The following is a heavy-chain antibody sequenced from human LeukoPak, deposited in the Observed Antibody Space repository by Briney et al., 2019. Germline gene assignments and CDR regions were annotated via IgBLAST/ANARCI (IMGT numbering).Heavy chain of an antibody. V-gene: IGHV4-61*02. CDR1: GGSLSSGNYY. CDR2: ISTSGST. D-gene: IGHD3-10*01. J-gene: IGHJ4*02. Sequence: SETLSLTCTVSGGSLSSGNYYWSWIRQPTGKGLEWIGRISTSGSTNYDPSLKSRLIISIDKAKNQFSLRLSSATAADTAVYYCASHQYGSGSYYHDYWGQGTLVTVSS. CDR3: ASHQYGSGSYYHDY.